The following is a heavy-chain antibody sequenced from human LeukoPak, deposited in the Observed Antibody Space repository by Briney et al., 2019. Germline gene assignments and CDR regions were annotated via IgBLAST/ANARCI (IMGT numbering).Heavy chain of an antibody. V-gene: IGHV1-2*02. CDR3: ARVQVAAAGTSYSQH. CDR1: GYTFTGYY. Sequence: ASVKVSCKASGYTFTGYYMHWVRQAPGQGLEWMGWINPNSGGTNYAQKFQGRVTMTRDTSISTAYMELSRLRSDDTAVYYCARVQVAAAGTSYSQHWGQGTLVTVSS. CDR2: INPNSGGT. D-gene: IGHD6-13*01. J-gene: IGHJ1*01.